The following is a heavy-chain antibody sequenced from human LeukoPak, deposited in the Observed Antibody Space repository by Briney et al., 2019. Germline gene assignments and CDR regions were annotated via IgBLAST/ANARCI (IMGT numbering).Heavy chain of an antibody. CDR1: GGSISSAEYF. D-gene: IGHD2-2*01. V-gene: IGHV4-31*03. Sequence: SETLSLTCTVSGGSISSAEYFWSWIRQHPGKGLEWIGYTFYSGSTYYNSSLKSRVTISVDTSKNQFSLKLSSVTAADTAVYYCARGDIVVVRRSAWFDPWGQGTLVTVSS. CDR3: ARGDIVVVRRSAWFDP. CDR2: TFYSGST. J-gene: IGHJ5*02.